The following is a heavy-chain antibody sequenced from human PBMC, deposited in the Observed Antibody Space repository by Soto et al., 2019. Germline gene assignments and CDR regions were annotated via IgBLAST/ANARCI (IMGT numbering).Heavy chain of an antibody. CDR1: GGSISSSNW. D-gene: IGHD6-13*01. J-gene: IGHJ4*02. CDR3: ARVLESAGIAAAGICDY. CDR2: IYHSGST. Sequence: SETLSLTCAVSGGSISSSNWWSWVSQPPGKGLEWIGEIYHSGSTNYNPSLKSRVTISVDKSKNQFSLKLSSVTAADTAVYYCARVLESAGIAAAGICDYWGQGTLVTVSS. V-gene: IGHV4-4*02.